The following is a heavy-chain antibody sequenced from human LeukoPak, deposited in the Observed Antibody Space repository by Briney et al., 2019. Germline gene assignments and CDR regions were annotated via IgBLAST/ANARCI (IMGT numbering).Heavy chain of an antibody. CDR2: ISAYNGNT. J-gene: IGHJ5*02. V-gene: IGHV1-18*01. CDR1: GYTFTSYG. Sequence: ASVKVSCKASGYTFTSYGISWVRQAPGQGLEWMGWISAYNGNTNYAQKLQGRVTMTTDTSTSTAYMELRSLRSDDTAVYYCARDRLFLKYQLPANRFDPWGQGTLVTVSS. CDR3: ARDRLFLKYQLPANRFDP. D-gene: IGHD2-2*01.